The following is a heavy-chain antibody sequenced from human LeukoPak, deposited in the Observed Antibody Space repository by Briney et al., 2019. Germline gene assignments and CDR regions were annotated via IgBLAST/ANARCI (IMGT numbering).Heavy chain of an antibody. D-gene: IGHD2-21*01. CDR3: AKSGRDLAYCGGDCYPFDY. J-gene: IGHJ4*02. CDR1: GFTFSSYG. Sequence: GGSLRLSCAASGFTFSSYGMHWVRQAPGKGLEWVAFIRYDGSNKYYADSVKGRFTISRDNSKNTLYLQMNSLRAEDTAVYYCAKSGRDLAYCGGDCYPFDYWGQGTLVTVSS. V-gene: IGHV3-30*02. CDR2: IRYDGSNK.